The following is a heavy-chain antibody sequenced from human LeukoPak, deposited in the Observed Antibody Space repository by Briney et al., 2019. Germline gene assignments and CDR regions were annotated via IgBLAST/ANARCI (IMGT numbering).Heavy chain of an antibody. CDR1: GFTFSSYT. D-gene: IGHD6-19*01. Sequence: GGSLRLSCAASGFTFSSYTMNWVRQAPGKGLEWVSSISSGSTYIYYADSMKGRFTISRDNSKNTLYLQMNSLRAEDTAVYYCARERQWLAFDYWGQGTLVTVSS. CDR3: ARERQWLAFDY. V-gene: IGHV3-21*01. CDR2: ISSGSTYI. J-gene: IGHJ4*02.